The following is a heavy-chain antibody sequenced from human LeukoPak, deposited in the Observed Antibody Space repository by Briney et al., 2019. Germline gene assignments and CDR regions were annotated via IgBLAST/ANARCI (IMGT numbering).Heavy chain of an antibody. CDR3: AREGVVVPAATHYYYYYGMDV. CDR1: GYTFTSYG. V-gene: IGHV1-18*01. Sequence: GASVKVSCKASGYTFTSYGISWVRQAPGQGLEWMGWISAYNGNTNYAQKLQGRVTMTTDTSTSTAYMELRSLRSDDTAVYYCAREGVVVPAATHYYYYYGMDVWGQGTTVTVS. CDR2: ISAYNGNT. J-gene: IGHJ6*02. D-gene: IGHD2-2*01.